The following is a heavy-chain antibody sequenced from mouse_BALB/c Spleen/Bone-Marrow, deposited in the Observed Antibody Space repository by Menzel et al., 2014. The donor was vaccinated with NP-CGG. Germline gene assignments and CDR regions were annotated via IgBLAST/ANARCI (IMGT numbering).Heavy chain of an antibody. CDR2: IHPGSGGA. CDR3: TRERLRGAGFAY. CDR1: GYTFTDYE. Sequence: VQLQQSGAELVRPGASVKLSCKALGYTFTDYEMHWVKQTPVHGLEWIGTIHPGSGGAAYNQKFKGKATLTADKSSSTAYMELSGLTSEDSAGYCYTRERLRGAGFAYWGQGTMVTVSA. J-gene: IGHJ3*01. V-gene: IGHV1-15*01.